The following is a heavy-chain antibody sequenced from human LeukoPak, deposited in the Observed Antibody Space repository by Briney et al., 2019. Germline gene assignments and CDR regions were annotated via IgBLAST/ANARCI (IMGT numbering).Heavy chain of an antibody. Sequence: GGSLRLSCAASGFSFSGPAMYWIRQAPGKGLDWLSIISYDGTTKFYADSVKGRFTISRDNSINTLFLQMSSLRPEDTAVYYCARDLKAATGYWGPGTLVTVSS. D-gene: IGHD1-14*01. CDR2: ISYDGTTK. V-gene: IGHV3-30*14. CDR3: ARDLKAATGY. J-gene: IGHJ4*02. CDR1: GFSFSGPA.